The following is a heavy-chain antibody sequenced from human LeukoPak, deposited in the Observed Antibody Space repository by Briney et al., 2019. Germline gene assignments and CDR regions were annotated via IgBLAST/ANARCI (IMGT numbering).Heavy chain of an antibody. J-gene: IGHJ4*02. Sequence: SETLSLTCAVSGGSISSSNWWSWVRQPPGKGLEWIGEIYHSGSTNYNPSLKSRVTISVDKSKNQFSLKLSSVTAADTAVYYCARDGYDILSTRHQTWGQGTLVTVSS. V-gene: IGHV4-4*02. CDR1: GGSISSSNW. CDR2: IYHSGST. D-gene: IGHD3-9*01. CDR3: ARDGYDILSTRHQT.